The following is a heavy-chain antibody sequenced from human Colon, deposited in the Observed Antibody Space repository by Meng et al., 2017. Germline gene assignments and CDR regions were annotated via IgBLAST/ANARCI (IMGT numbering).Heavy chain of an antibody. D-gene: IGHD3-3*01. CDR2: TYYTSKWNK. CDR1: GEHVPWSNTA. CDR3: ARGFWKSGFDS. Sequence: VRVRPSGPEPVQPIATLFPACATTGEHVPWSNTAWHWNKQFPSRGLEWLGRTYYTSKWNKDYAVSVRSRITINAATSKSPSSLHLNSVSHEDTAVYYCARGFWKSGFDSWGQGTLVTVSS. J-gene: IGHJ5*02. V-gene: IGHV6-1*01.